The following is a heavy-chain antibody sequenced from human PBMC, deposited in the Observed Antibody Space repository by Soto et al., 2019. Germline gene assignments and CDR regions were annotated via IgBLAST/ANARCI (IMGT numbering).Heavy chain of an antibody. CDR1: GFTFSNAW. D-gene: IGHD6-19*01. Sequence: PGGSLRLSCAASGFTFSNAWMSWVRQAPGKGLEWVGRIKSKTDGGTTDYAAPVKGRFTISRDDSKNTLYLQMNSLKTEDTAVYYCTTDLSSGGYYYYYGMDVWGQGTTVTVSS. V-gene: IGHV3-15*01. CDR3: TTDLSSGGYYYYYGMDV. CDR2: IKSKTDGGTT. J-gene: IGHJ6*02.